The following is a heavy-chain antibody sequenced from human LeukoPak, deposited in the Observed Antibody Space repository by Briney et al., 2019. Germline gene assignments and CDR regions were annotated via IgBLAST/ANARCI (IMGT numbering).Heavy chain of an antibody. CDR2: IYYSGST. J-gene: IGHJ4*02. CDR3: ARSEIVVVPAAILGVGY. Sequence: SETLSLTCTVSGGSISSSSYYWGWIRQPPGKGLEWIGSIYYSGSTYYNPSLKSRVTISVDTSKNQFSLKLSSVTAADTAVYYCARSEIVVVPAAILGVGYWGQGTLVTVPS. V-gene: IGHV4-39*01. D-gene: IGHD2-2*01. CDR1: GGSISSSSYY.